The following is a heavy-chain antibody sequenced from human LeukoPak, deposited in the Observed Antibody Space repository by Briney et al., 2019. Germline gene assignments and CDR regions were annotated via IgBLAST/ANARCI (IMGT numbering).Heavy chain of an antibody. Sequence: GRSLRLSCAASGFTFSSYAMHWVRQAPGKGLEWVAVISYDGSNKYYADSVKGRFTISRDNSKNTLYLQMNGLRAEDTAVYYCATLYSRDYWGQGTLVTVSS. CDR3: ATLYSRDY. D-gene: IGHD6-13*01. CDR2: ISYDGSNK. J-gene: IGHJ4*02. V-gene: IGHV3-30-3*01. CDR1: GFTFSSYA.